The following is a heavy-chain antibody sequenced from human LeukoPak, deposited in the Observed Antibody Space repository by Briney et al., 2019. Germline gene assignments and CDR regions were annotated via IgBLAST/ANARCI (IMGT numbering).Heavy chain of an antibody. Sequence: GGSLRLSCAASGFTFGSYAMIWVLQAPGKGLEWVSYISSSSNTIYYADAVKGRFTISRDNAKNSLYLQMNSLRDEDTAVYYCSRVDYWGQGTLVTVSS. CDR2: ISSSSNTI. CDR1: GFTFGSYA. V-gene: IGHV3-48*02. J-gene: IGHJ4*02. CDR3: SRVDY.